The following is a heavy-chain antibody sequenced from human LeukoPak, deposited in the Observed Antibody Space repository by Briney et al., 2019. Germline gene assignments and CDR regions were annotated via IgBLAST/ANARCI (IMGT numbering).Heavy chain of an antibody. V-gene: IGHV1-8*01. CDR1: GYTFTSYD. CDR3: ARGRRAYSSGWYEGWFDT. J-gene: IGHJ5*02. CDR2: MNPNSGNT. Sequence: ASVKVSCKASGYTFTSYDINWVRQATGQGLEGMGWMNPNSGNTGYAQKFQCRVTMPRNTSIRKAYMELSSLRSEDTAVYYCARGRRAYSSGWYEGWFDTWGQGNLVTVSS. D-gene: IGHD6-19*01.